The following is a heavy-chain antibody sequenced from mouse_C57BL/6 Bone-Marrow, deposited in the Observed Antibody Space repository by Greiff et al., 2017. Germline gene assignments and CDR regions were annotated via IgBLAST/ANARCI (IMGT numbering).Heavy chain of an antibody. CDR1: GFTFSDAW. J-gene: IGHJ2*01. Sequence: EVKLVESGGGLVQPGGSMKLSCAASGFTFSDAWMDWVRQSPEKGLEWVAEIRNKANNHATYYAESVKGRFTISRDDSKSSVYLQMNSLRAEDTGIYYCTRRDGYYVLYFDYWGQGTTLTVSS. V-gene: IGHV6-6*01. CDR2: IRNKANNHAT. D-gene: IGHD2-3*01. CDR3: TRRDGYYVLYFDY.